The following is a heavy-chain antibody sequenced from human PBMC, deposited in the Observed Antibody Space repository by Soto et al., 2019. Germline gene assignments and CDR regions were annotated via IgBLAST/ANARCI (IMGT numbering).Heavy chain of an antibody. V-gene: IGHV3-7*01. CDR3: ARDHTAMVPWATYYYYYGMDV. D-gene: IGHD5-18*01. Sequence: EVQLVESGGGLVQPGGSLRLSCAASGFTFSSYWMSWVRQAPGKGLEWVANIKQDGSEKYYVDSVKGRFTISRDNAKNSLYLQMNSLRAEDTAVYYCARDHTAMVPWATYYYYYGMDVWGQGTTVTVSS. CDR2: IKQDGSEK. J-gene: IGHJ6*02. CDR1: GFTFSSYW.